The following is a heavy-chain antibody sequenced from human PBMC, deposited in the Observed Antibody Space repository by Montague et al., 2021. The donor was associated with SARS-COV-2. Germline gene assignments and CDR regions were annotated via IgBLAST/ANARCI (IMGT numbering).Heavy chain of an antibody. V-gene: IGHV3-20*04. Sequence: SLRLSCAASGFILDDYGMSWVRQVPGRGLEWVSGITRNGETTGYADSVKGRVTISRDNAKNSLSLQMNSLRVEDTALYYCTRGFRGGPFDCWGQGTPVTVSS. CDR1: GFILDDYG. D-gene: IGHD3-10*01. J-gene: IGHJ4*02. CDR3: TRGFRGGPFDC. CDR2: ITRNGETT.